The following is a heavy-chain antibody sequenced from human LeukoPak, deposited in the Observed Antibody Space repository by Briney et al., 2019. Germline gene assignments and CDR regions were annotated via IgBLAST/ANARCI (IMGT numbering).Heavy chain of an antibody. J-gene: IGHJ6*03. V-gene: IGHV1-46*01. CDR3: ARGPKSLYYYDSSGYNSAYYYYMDV. CDR1: GYTFTSYY. Sequence: ASVKVSCKASGYTFTSYYMHWVRQAPGQGLEWMGIINPSGGSTSYAQKFQGRVTMTRDTSTSTVYMELSSLRSEDTAAYYCARGPKSLYYYDSSGYNSAYYYYMDVWGKGTTVTISS. D-gene: IGHD3-22*01. CDR2: INPSGGST.